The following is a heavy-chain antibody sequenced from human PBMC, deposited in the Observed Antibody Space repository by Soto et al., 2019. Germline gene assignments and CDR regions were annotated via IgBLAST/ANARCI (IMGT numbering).Heavy chain of an antibody. V-gene: IGHV3-33*01. J-gene: IGHJ4*02. CDR3: TRDRDSRRGWDYFDH. D-gene: IGHD4-4*01. CDR2: IWFDGSNK. CDR1: GFTFSGYG. Sequence: QVQLVESGGGVVQPGTSLRLSCAVSGFTFSGYGMHWVRQAPGKGLEWVAVIWFDGSNKNYADSVKGRFTISRDDSENTLYLQMNSLRAEDTAVYYCTRDRDSRRGWDYFDHWGQGTLVTVSS.